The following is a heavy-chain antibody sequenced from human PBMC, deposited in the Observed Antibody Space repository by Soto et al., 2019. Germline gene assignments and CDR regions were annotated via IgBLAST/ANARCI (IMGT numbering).Heavy chain of an antibody. Sequence: GSLIRQPPGKGLEWIGYIYHSGSTYYNPSLKSRVTILVDRSKHQFSLKLSSVSAADPGIQYVRSVSAFLLNRTSDL. V-gene: IGHV4-30-2*01. J-gene: IGHJ2*01. D-gene: IGHD3-10*02. CDR2: IYHSGST. CDR3: RSVSAFLLNRTSDL.